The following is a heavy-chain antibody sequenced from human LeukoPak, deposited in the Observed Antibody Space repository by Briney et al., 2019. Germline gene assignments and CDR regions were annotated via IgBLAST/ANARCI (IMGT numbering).Heavy chain of an antibody. CDR2: IIGGAGGT. V-gene: IGHV3-23*01. CDR1: GFTFSTYG. D-gene: IGHD2-2*01. CDR3: AHGSMYQLDY. J-gene: IGHJ4*02. Sequence: GGSLRLSCAASGFTFSTYGMSWVRQAPGKGLEWVSGIIGGAGGTYYADSVKGRFTISRDNAKNTLYLQMNSLRAEDTAVYYCAHGSMYQLDYWGQGTLVTVSS.